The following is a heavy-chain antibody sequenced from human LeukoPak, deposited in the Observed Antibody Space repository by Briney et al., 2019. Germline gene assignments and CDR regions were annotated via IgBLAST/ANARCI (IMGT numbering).Heavy chain of an antibody. J-gene: IGHJ4*02. CDR1: GGTFSSYA. V-gene: IGHV1-69*01. CDR2: IIPIFGTA. D-gene: IGHD6-13*01. Sequence: KVSRKASGGTFSSYAINWVRQAPGQGLEWMGGIIPIFGTANYAQKFQGRVTITADESTSTAYMELSSLRSEDTAVYYCARVDDSSTWYDYCGQGTLVTVSS. CDR3: ARVDDSSTWYDY.